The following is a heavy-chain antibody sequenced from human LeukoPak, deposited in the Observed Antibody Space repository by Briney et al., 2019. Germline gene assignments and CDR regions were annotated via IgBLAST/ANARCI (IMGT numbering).Heavy chain of an antibody. CDR2: IYHSGST. J-gene: IGHJ4*02. V-gene: IGHV4-30-2*01. CDR1: GGSISSGGYS. D-gene: IGHD3-16*02. CDR3: ASWRPYDYVWGSYRYTGGYFDY. Sequence: SQTLSLTCAVSGGSISSGGYSWRWIRQPPGKGLEWIGYIYHSGSTYYNPSLKSRVTISVDRSKNQFSLKLSSVTAADTAVYYCASWRPYDYVWGSYRYTGGYFDYWGQGTLVTVSS.